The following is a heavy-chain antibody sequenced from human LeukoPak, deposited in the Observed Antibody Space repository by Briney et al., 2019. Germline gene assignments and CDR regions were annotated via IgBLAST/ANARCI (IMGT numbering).Heavy chain of an antibody. V-gene: IGHV3-48*03. J-gene: IGHJ3*02. D-gene: IGHD1-7*01. CDR2: ISYSGRSI. CDR3: AGRHGNYHHLGVFDI. CDR1: GFTFSNYE. Sequence: GGSLRLSCGASGFTFSNYEMNWVRQAPGKGLEWVSYISYSGRSIYYAGFVKGRFTIPRKNGKNSLYLQRHRLRAEGTAVYYFAGRHGNYHHLGVFDIGSESTMLT.